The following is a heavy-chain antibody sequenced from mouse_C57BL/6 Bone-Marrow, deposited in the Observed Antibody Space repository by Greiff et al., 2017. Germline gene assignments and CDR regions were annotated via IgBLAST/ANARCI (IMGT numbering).Heavy chain of an antibody. CDR1: GFTFSDYG. D-gene: IGHD4-1*01. J-gene: IGHJ4*01. CDR3: ARHKTGSMDD. CDR2: ISNLAYSI. Sequence: EVHLVESGGGLVQPGGSLKLSCAASGFTFSDYGMAWLRQAPRKGPEWVAFISNLAYSIYYADTVTGRFTFSREKAENTLYLERSSLRSVVMAMYYCARHKTGSMDDRGPGTSVTVSS. V-gene: IGHV5-15*01.